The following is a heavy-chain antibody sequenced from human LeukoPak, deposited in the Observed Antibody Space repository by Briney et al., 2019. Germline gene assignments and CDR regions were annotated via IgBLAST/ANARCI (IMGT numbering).Heavy chain of an antibody. J-gene: IGHJ4*02. CDR3: AKGRFRVGATHPTDY. CDR1: VFTFSSYA. Sequence: PGGSLRLSCAASVFTFSSYAMSWVRQAPGKGLEWVSAISGSGGSTYYADSVKGRFTISRDNSKNTLYLQMNSLRAEDTAVYYCAKGRFRVGATHPTDYWGQGTLVTVSS. V-gene: IGHV3-23*01. CDR2: ISGSGGST. D-gene: IGHD1-26*01.